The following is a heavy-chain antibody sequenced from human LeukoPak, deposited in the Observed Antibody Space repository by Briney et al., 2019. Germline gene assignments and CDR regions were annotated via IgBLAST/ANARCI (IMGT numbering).Heavy chain of an antibody. Sequence: SETLSLTCTVSGGSISSSSYYWGWIRQPPGKGMEWIGSIYYSGSTYYNPSLKSRVTISVDTSKNQFSLKLSSVTAADTAVYYCATTYDSSGYYGYWDQGTLVTVSS. V-gene: IGHV4-39*01. J-gene: IGHJ4*02. CDR1: GGSISSSSYY. CDR2: IYYSGST. CDR3: ATTYDSSGYYGY. D-gene: IGHD3-22*01.